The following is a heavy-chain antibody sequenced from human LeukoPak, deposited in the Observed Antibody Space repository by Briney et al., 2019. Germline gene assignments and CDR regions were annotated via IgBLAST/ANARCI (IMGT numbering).Heavy chain of an antibody. CDR1: GFTFSSYE. CDR3: ARVSRYANDY. D-gene: IGHD2-2*01. Sequence: GGSLRLSCAASGFTFSSYEMNWVGQAPGKGLEWVSDIRSSGRIIYYADSVKGRFTISRDNTKNSLYLQMNSLRAEDTAVYYCARVSRYANDYWGQGTLVTVCS. V-gene: IGHV3-48*03. J-gene: IGHJ4*02. CDR2: IRSSGRII.